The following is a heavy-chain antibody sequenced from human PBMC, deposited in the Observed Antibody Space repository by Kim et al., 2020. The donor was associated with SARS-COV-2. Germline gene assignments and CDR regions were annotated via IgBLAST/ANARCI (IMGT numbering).Heavy chain of an antibody. CDR3: ARDLLSFAGSSWSPNWFDP. CDR2: ISSSSSYI. D-gene: IGHD6-13*01. V-gene: IGHV3-21*01. Sequence: GGSLRLSCAASGFTFSSYSMNWVRQAPGKGLEWVSSISSSSSYIYYADSVKGRFTISRDNAKNSLYLQMNSLRAEDTAVYYCARDLLSFAGSSWSPNWFDPWGQGTLVTVSS. J-gene: IGHJ5*02. CDR1: GFTFSSYS.